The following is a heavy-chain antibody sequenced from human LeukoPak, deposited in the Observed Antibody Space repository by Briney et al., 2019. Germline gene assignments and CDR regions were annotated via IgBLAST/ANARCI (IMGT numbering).Heavy chain of an antibody. CDR1: GDRVSSKSVA. J-gene: IGHJ4*02. D-gene: IGHD4-23*01. CDR2: TYYRSRWYN. Sequence: SQTLSVTCAISGDRVSSKSVAWNWITQSPSRCLEWLGRTYYRSRWYNDYAVSVKSRITINPDTSKNQFSLQLNSVTPEDTAVYYCARLGGNSVLDYWGQGTLVTVSS. CDR3: ARLGGNSVLDY. V-gene: IGHV6-1*01.